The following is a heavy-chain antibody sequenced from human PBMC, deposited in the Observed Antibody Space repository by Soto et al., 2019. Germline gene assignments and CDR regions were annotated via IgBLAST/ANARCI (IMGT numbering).Heavy chain of an antibody. D-gene: IGHD2-15*01. CDR3: ARARWYDAFDV. J-gene: IGHJ3*01. V-gene: IGHV4-38-2*01. Sequence: SETLSLTCAVSGFFIGSGNYWGWIRKPPGKGLEWIGSIFHGGNTYHNPSLKSRVTISVDMSKNQFSLKLNSVTAADTAVYYCARARWYDAFDVWGQGTVVTVSS. CDR2: IFHGGNT. CDR1: GFFIGSGNY.